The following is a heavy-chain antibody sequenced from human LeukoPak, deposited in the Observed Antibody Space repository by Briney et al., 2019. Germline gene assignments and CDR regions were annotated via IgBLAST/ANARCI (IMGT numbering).Heavy chain of an antibody. D-gene: IGHD6-13*01. Sequence: PSETLSLTCTVYGGSFSDYNRTWIRQPPGKGLEWIGDVTHRGRTNYNPSLESRVTISVDTSKNQFSLKLSSVTAADTAVYYCARLKPEMYSSSWYEYNWFDPWGQGTLVTVSS. CDR2: VTHRGRT. J-gene: IGHJ5*02. V-gene: IGHV4-34*01. CDR3: ARLKPEMYSSSWYEYNWFDP. CDR1: GGSFSDYN.